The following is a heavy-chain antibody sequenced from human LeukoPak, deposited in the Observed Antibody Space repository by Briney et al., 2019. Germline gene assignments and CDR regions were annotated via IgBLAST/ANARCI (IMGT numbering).Heavy chain of an antibody. V-gene: IGHV1-18*01. CDR3: ARAPYYYDSSGYYYPSRDFDY. CDR2: ISAYNGNT. D-gene: IGHD3-22*01. Sequence: GASVKVSCKASGYTFTSYGISWVRQAPGQGLEWMGWISAYNGNTNYAQRLQGRVTMTTDTSTSTAYMELRSLRSDDTAVYYCARAPYYYDSSGYYYPSRDFDYWGQGTLVTVSS. J-gene: IGHJ4*02. CDR1: GYTFTSYG.